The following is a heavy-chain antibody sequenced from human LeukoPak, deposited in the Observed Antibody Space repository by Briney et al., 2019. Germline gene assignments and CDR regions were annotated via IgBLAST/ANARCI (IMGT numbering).Heavy chain of an antibody. J-gene: IGHJ4*02. CDR1: GFTVSNDY. D-gene: IGHD6-6*01. CDR3: TRLLPSSHHFFDS. V-gene: IGHV3-53*01. CDR2: IYGGGSR. Sequence: PGGSLRLSCAVSGFTVSNDYMSWVRQAPGKGLEWVSVIYGGGSRYYADSVRGRFTIPRDNSENTLYLQMDSLRAEDTAVYYCTRLLPSSHHFFDSWGQGTLVTASS.